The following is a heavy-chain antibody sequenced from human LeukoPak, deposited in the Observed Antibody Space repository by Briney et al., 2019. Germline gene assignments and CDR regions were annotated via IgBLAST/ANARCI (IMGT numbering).Heavy chain of an antibody. CDR2: ISGSGGST. J-gene: IGHJ4*02. Sequence: GGTLRLSCAASGFTFSSYGMGWVRQAPGKGLEWVSAISGSGGSTYYADSVKGRFTISRDNAKNSVYLQMNSLRAEDTAVYYCARDPNVVIVSASCFDYWGQGTLVTVSS. V-gene: IGHV3-23*01. CDR3: ARDPNVVIVSASCFDY. D-gene: IGHD2-15*01. CDR1: GFTFSSYG.